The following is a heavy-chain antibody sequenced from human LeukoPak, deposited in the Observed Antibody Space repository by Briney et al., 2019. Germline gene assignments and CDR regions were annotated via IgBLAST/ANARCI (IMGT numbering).Heavy chain of an antibody. J-gene: IGHJ4*02. CDR3: ARDGTYSSRYFDY. V-gene: IGHV3-48*01. CDR2: ISSSGSTI. D-gene: IGHD6-13*01. Sequence: GGSLRLSCAASGFTFSSYSMNWVRQAPGKGLEWDSYISSSGSTIYYADSVKGRFTISRDNAKNSLYLQMNSLRAEDTAVYYCARDGTYSSRYFDYWGQGTLVTVSS. CDR1: GFTFSSYS.